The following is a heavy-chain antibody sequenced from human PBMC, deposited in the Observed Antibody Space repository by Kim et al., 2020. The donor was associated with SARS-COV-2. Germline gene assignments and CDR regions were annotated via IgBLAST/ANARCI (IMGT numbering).Heavy chain of an antibody. CDR3: AREEYSSSLAFDY. Sequence: YAQRLQGRDTMTTDTSTSTAYMELRSLRSDDTAVYYCAREEYSSSLAFDYWGQGTLVTISS. D-gene: IGHD6-6*01. V-gene: IGHV1-18*01. J-gene: IGHJ4*02.